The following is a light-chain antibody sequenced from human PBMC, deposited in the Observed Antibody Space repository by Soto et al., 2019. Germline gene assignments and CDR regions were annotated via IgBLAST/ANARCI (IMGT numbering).Light chain of an antibody. J-gene: IGKJ1*01. V-gene: IGKV3-15*01. CDR3: QHYLSSRWTFGQWK. CDR2: AAS. CDR1: QSVSSN. Sequence: EIVKTQSPATRSVSAGVGAAAACRTSQSVSSNLASYQQKPGQAPRLVIYAASTRATGIPDRFSGSVTGTEFTLSISRLEPEDSAIYFCQHYLSSRWTFGQWKFGQGTKVDIK.